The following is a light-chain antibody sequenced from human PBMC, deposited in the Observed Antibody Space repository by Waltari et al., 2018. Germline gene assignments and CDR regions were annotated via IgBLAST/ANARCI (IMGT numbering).Light chain of an antibody. J-gene: IGLJ3*02. CDR2: EFN. CDR3: CSYVTGDTWV. V-gene: IGLV2-23*02. Sequence: QSALTQPASVSASPGQSITISCTGTSNDIGPYKFVSWYQQHPGKAPKLIIYEFNQRPSGISNRFSGSKSGNTAALTISGLQTEDEADYFCCSYVTGDTWVFGGGTKVAVL. CDR1: SNDIGPYKF.